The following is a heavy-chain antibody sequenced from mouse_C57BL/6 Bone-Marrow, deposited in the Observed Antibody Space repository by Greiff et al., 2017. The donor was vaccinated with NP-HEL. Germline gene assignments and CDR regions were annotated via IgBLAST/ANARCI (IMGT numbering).Heavy chain of an antibody. Sequence: LVESGAELARPGASVKLSCKASGYTFTSYGISWVKQRTGQGLEWIGEIYPRSGNTYYNEKFKGKATLTADKSSSTAYMELRSLTSEDSAVYFCAKEATYGSSYNFDYWGQGTTLTVSS. J-gene: IGHJ2*01. V-gene: IGHV1-81*01. CDR2: IYPRSGNT. CDR3: AKEATYGSSYNFDY. CDR1: GYTFTSYG. D-gene: IGHD1-1*01.